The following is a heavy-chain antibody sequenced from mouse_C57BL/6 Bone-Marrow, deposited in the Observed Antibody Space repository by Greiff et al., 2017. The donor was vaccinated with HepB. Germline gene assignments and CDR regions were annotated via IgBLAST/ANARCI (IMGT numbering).Heavy chain of an antibody. V-gene: IGHV1-15*01. D-gene: IGHD1-1*01. J-gene: IGHJ1*03. CDR1: GYTFTDYE. CDR2: IDPETGGT. CDR3: KGYYGSRYWYFDV. Sequence: VQVVESGAELVRPGASVTLSCKASGYTFTDYEMHWVKQTPVHGLEWIGAIDPETGGTAYNQKFKGKAILTADKSSSTAYMELRSLTSEDSAVYYCKGYYGSRYWYFDVWGTGTTVTVSS.